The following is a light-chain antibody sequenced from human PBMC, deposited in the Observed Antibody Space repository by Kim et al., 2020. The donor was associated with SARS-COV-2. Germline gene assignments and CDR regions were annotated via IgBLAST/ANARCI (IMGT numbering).Light chain of an antibody. CDR1: SSDVGHYNY. CDR3: TSYSSSRTYV. V-gene: IGLV2-14*01. CDR2: DVT. J-gene: IGLJ1*01. Sequence: QSALTQPASVSGSPGQSITVSCTGTSSDVGHYNYVSWYQEHPGKAPKLMIYDVTKRPSGVSDRFPGSKSGNTASLTISGLQAEDEADYYCTSYSSSRTYVFGSGTKVTVL.